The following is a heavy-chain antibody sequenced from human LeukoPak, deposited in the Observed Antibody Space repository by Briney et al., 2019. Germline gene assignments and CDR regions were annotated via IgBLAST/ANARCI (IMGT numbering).Heavy chain of an antibody. CDR2: ISGSGDST. J-gene: IGHJ6*03. Sequence: GGSLRLSCAASGFTFSSYAMNWVRQAPGKGLEWVSGISGSGDSTYYADSVKGRFTISRDNSKNTLYLQMNSLRAEDTAVYYCAKTTGFGESSYYYMDVWGKGTTVTVSS. D-gene: IGHD3-10*01. CDR1: GFTFSSYA. CDR3: AKTTGFGESSYYYMDV. V-gene: IGHV3-23*01.